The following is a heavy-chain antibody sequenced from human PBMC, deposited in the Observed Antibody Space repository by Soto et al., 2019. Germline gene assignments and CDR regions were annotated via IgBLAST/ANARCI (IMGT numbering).Heavy chain of an antibody. D-gene: IGHD2-8*01. CDR2: INPDSDNT. J-gene: IGHJ6*02. CDR3: ARAPSYCPTPSRYPPALVPSGMGV. V-gene: IGHV1-8*01. CDR1: GYTFTNYD. Sequence: SVKVSCKTSGYTFTNYDINWVRQAAGQGLEWMGWINPDSDNTGYAQKFQGRVTMTRDTSISTAYMELNSLRSEDTAVYYCARAPSYCPTPSRYPPALVPSGMGVWGECTTVTVCS.